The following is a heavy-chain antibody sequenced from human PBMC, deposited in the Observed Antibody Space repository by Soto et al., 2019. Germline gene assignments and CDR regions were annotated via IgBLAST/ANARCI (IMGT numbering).Heavy chain of an antibody. D-gene: IGHD6-13*01. Sequence: SETLSLTCTVAGGSISSYYWSWIRQPPGKGLEWIGYIYYSGSTNYNPSLKSRVTISVDTSKNQFSLKLSSVTAADTAVYYCARVDTGSSWLYYFDYWGQGTLVTVSS. CDR2: IYYSGST. V-gene: IGHV4-59*08. CDR1: GGSISSYY. J-gene: IGHJ4*02. CDR3: ARVDTGSSWLYYFDY.